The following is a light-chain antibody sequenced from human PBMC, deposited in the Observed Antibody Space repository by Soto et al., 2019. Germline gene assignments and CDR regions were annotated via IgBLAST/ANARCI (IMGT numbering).Light chain of an antibody. Sequence: MTQSPSALSASVGDRVTITCRASQSINKWMAWYQHKPGQSPRLLIYGASARATGIPDRFSGGGSGAEYTLTISSLQSEDFAVYYCQQYDKWPRTFGQGTKVDI. J-gene: IGKJ1*01. V-gene: IGKV3-15*01. CDR1: QSINKW. CDR2: GAS. CDR3: QQYDKWPRT.